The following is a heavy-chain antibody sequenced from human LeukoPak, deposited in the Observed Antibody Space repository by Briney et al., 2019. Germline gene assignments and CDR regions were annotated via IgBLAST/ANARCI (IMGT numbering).Heavy chain of an antibody. CDR2: IYYSGST. D-gene: IGHD3-22*01. Sequence: PSETLSLTCTVSGGSISSYYWSWIRQPPGKGLEWIGYIYYSGSTNYNPSLKSRVTISVDTSKNQFSLKLSSVTAADTAVYYCARALSSYDGSGSYYYYMDVWGKGTTVTVSS. J-gene: IGHJ6*03. V-gene: IGHV4-59*01. CDR3: ARALSSYDGSGSYYYYMDV. CDR1: GGSISSYY.